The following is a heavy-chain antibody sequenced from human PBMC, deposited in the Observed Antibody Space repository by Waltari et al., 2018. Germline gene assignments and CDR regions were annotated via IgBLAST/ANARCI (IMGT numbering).Heavy chain of an antibody. J-gene: IGHJ4*02. V-gene: IGHV3-48*03. CDR2: ITSTGSTI. D-gene: IGHD2-8*02. CDR1: GFTFSNFE. Sequence: EMQLEESGGALLQPGGSLRLSCGASGFTFSNFEMNWVRQAPGRGLEWLASITSTGSTIYYADSVKGRFTISRDNAKNSLYLQMTSLRAGDMAVYFCATDRAPGGKSLYFDCWGQGTLVTVYS. CDR3: ATDRAPGGKSLYFDC.